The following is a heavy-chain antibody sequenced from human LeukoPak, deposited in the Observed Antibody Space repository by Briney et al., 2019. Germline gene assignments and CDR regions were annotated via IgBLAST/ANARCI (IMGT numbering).Heavy chain of an antibody. D-gene: IGHD4/OR15-4a*01. CDR3: VKESGFMVAPNSAFDI. CDR2: ISRNGGST. CDR1: GFTFNSYP. Sequence: PGGSLRLSCSASGFTFNSYPVHWVRQAPGKGLEYVSGISRNGGSTYYADSVKGRFTISRDNSKNTLYLQMSSLRAEDTAVYYSVKESGFMVAPNSAFDIWGQGTMVTVSS. J-gene: IGHJ3*02. V-gene: IGHV3-64D*06.